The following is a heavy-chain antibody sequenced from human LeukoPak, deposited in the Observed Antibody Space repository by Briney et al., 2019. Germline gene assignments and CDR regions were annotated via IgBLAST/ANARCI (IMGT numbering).Heavy chain of an antibody. Sequence: SVKVSCRASGGTFSSYAISWVRQAPGQGLEWMGRIIPILGIANYAQKFQGRVTITADKSTSTAYMELSSLRSEDTAVYYCASMITFGGDYYYYGMDVWGQGTTVTVSS. CDR2: IIPILGIA. CDR3: ASMITFGGDYYYYGMDV. D-gene: IGHD3-16*01. V-gene: IGHV1-69*04. J-gene: IGHJ6*02. CDR1: GGTFSSYA.